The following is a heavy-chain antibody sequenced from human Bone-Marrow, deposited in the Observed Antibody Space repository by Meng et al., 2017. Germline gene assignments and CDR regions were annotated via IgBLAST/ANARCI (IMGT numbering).Heavy chain of an antibody. CDR2: IYHSGST. D-gene: IGHD6-19*01. CDR1: GGSISSGGYY. J-gene: IGHJ4*02. Sequence: QVQLQESGPGLVKPSQTLSLTCTVSGGSISSGGYYWSWIRQHPGKGLEWIGYIYHSGSTNYNPSLKSRVTISVDKSKNQFSLKLSSVTAADTAVYYCAIEYSSGIDYWGQGTLVTVSS. CDR3: AIEYSSGIDY. V-gene: IGHV4-31*09.